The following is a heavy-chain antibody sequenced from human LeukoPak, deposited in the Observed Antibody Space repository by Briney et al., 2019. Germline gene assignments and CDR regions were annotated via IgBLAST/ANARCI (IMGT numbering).Heavy chain of an antibody. D-gene: IGHD6-19*01. J-gene: IGHJ4*02. Sequence: PSETLSLTCSVSGGVSGGSITNYYRTWIRQPAGKGLEWIGRIYASGSAAYNPSLYSRVSMSVDTSKNQFSLKLNSVTAADTAVYYCTTTAYSSAWRFDYWGQGALVTVSS. CDR1: GGSITNYY. CDR3: TTTAYSSAWRFDY. V-gene: IGHV4-4*07. CDR2: IYASGSA.